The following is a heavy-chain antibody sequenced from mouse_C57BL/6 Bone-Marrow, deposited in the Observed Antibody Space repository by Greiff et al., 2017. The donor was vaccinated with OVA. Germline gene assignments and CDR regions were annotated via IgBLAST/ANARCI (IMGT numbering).Heavy chain of an antibody. CDR2: IYPGDGDT. CDR1: GYAFSSSW. CDR3: AWGLDYYGSSHLDY. Sequence: VQLQQSGPELVKPGASVKISCKASGYAFSSSWMNWVKQMPGKGLEWIGRIYPGDGDTNYNGKFKGKATLTADKSSSTAYMQLSSLTSEDSAVYFCAWGLDYYGSSHLDYWGQGTTLTVSS. D-gene: IGHD1-1*01. V-gene: IGHV1-82*01. J-gene: IGHJ2*01.